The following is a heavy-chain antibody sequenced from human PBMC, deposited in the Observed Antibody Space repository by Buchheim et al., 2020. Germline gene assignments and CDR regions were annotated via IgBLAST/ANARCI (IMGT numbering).Heavy chain of an antibody. CDR1: GGSFSGYY. CDR2: INHSGST. CDR3: ARAFFGVVRGWFDP. J-gene: IGHJ5*02. V-gene: IGHV4-34*01. D-gene: IGHD3-3*01. Sequence: QVQLQQWGAGLLKPSETLSLTCAVYGGSFSGYYWSWIRQPPGKGLEWIGEINHSGSTNYNPSLKSRVTISVDTSKNTFSLKLSSVTAADTAVYYCARAFFGVVRGWFDPWGQGTL.